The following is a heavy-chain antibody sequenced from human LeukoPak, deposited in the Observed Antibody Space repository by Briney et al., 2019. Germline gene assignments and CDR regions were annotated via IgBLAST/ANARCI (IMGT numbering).Heavy chain of an antibody. CDR3: ARDSAGNDY. V-gene: IGHV3-7*01. Sequence: PGGSLRLSCGASGFTFSTYWMSWVRQAPGKGLEWVANKKQDGSEKYYVDSVKGRFTISRDNAKNSLYLQMNSRRAEDTAMYYCARDSAGNDYWGQGTLVTVSS. J-gene: IGHJ4*02. CDR2: KKQDGSEK. CDR1: GFTFSTYW. D-gene: IGHD6-13*01.